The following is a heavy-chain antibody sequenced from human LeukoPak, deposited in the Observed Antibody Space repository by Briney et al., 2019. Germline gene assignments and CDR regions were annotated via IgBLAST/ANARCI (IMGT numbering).Heavy chain of an antibody. D-gene: IGHD3-10*01. Sequence: SETLSLTCAVYGGSFSGYYWSWIRQPPGKGLEWIGEINHSGSTNHNPSLKSRVTISVDTSKNQFSLKLSSVTAADTAVYYCARGGRGPHYFDYWGQGTLVTVSS. CDR1: GGSFSGYY. J-gene: IGHJ4*02. CDR2: INHSGST. V-gene: IGHV4-34*01. CDR3: ARGGRGPHYFDY.